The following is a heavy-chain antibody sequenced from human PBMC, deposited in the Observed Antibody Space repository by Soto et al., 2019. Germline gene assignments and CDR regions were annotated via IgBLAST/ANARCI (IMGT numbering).Heavy chain of an antibody. J-gene: IGHJ6*02. CDR2: ISGDGGST. CDR3: AKVPNPSYCGGDCYSRYYGMDV. V-gene: IGHV3-43*02. Sequence: GGSLRLSCAASGFTFDDYAMHWVRQAPGKGLEWVSLISGDGGSTYYADSVKGRFTISRDNSKNSLYLQMNSLRTEDTALYYCAKVPNPSYCGGDCYSRYYGMDVWGQGTTVTVSS. D-gene: IGHD2-21*02. CDR1: GFTFDDYA.